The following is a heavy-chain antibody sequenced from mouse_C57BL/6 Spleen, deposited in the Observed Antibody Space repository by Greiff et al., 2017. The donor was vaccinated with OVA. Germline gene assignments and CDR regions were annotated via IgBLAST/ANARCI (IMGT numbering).Heavy chain of an antibody. Sequence: QVKLQQSGPELVKPGASVKFSCKASGYAFSSSWMNWVKQRPGKGLEWIGRIYPGDGDTNYNGQFKGKATLTADKSSSTAYLQLSSLTSEDSAVYFCATYDNCYYFDYWGQGTTLTVSS. CDR1: GYAFSSSW. D-gene: IGHD2-1*01. CDR2: IYPGDGDT. V-gene: IGHV1-82*01. CDR3: ATYDNCYYFDY. J-gene: IGHJ2*01.